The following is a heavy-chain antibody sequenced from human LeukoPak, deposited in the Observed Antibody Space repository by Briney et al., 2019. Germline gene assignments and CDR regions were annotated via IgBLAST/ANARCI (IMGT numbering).Heavy chain of an antibody. D-gene: IGHD4-23*01. CDR3: ARVGTAVIAPYAFDI. J-gene: IGHJ3*02. CDR2: VYYSGST. V-gene: IGHV4-61*01. Sequence: SETLSLTCTVSGGSVSNASYYWSWIRQPPGKGLDWIGYVYYSGSTNYSPSLKSRVTVSVDTSKNQFSLKLTSVTAADTAVYYCARVGTAVIAPYAFDIWGQGTMVTVSS. CDR1: GGSVSNASYY.